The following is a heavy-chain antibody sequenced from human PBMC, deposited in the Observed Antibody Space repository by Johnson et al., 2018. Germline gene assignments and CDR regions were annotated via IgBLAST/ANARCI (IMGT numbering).Heavy chain of an antibody. D-gene: IGHD3-3*01. V-gene: IGHV1-8*01. CDR1: GYTFTSYD. CDR3: ARVARFWPQYYYYGMDV. J-gene: IGHJ6*02. CDR2: MNPNSGNT. Sequence: QVQLVESGAEVKKXGASXKVXCKASGYTFTSYDINWVRQATGQGLEWMGWMNPNSGNTGYAQKFQGRFTISRDNSKNTLYLQMGSLRAEDMAVYYCARVARFWPQYYYYGMDVWGQGTTVTVSS.